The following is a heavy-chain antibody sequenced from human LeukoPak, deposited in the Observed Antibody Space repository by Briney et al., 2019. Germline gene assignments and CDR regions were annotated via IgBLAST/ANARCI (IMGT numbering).Heavy chain of an antibody. D-gene: IGHD2-2*01. CDR2: IRYDGSNK. Sequence: PGGSLRLSCAASGFTFSSYGMHWVRQAPGKGLEWVAFIRYDGSNKYYADSVKGRFTISRDNSKNTLYLQMNSLRAEDTAVYYCARDQYVVGSYFYGMDVWGQGTTVTVSS. CDR3: ARDQYVVGSYFYGMDV. J-gene: IGHJ6*02. V-gene: IGHV3-30*02. CDR1: GFTFSSYG.